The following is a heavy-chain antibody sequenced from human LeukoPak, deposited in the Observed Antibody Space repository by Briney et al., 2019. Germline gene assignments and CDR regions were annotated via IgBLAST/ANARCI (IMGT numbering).Heavy chain of an antibody. D-gene: IGHD4-17*01. CDR1: GGTFSSYA. V-gene: IGHV1-69*05. J-gene: IGHJ4*02. CDR3: ARDGWNPFTVTTGYFDY. Sequence: SVKVSCKASGGTFSSYAISWVRQAPGQGLEWMGGIIPIFGTANYAQKFQGRVTITTDESTSTAYMELSSLRSEDTAVDYCARDGWNPFTVTTGYFDYWGQGTLVTVSS. CDR2: IIPIFGTA.